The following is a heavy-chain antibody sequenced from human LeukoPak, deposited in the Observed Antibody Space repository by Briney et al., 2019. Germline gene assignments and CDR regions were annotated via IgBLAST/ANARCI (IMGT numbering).Heavy chain of an antibody. D-gene: IGHD3-22*01. J-gene: IGHJ3*01. V-gene: IGHV1-58*01. Sequence: ASVKVSCKASGFTFTSSAVQWVRQARGQRLEWIGWIVVGSGNTNYAQKFQERVTITRDMSTSLVYMELSSLRSEDTAVYYCAAEAAYYYDSRDAFDVWGQGTMVTVPS. CDR1: GFTFTSSA. CDR2: IVVGSGNT. CDR3: AAEAAYYYDSRDAFDV.